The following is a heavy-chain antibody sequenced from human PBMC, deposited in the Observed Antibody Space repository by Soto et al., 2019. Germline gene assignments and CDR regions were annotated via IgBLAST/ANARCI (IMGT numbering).Heavy chain of an antibody. CDR1: GFPFSNYA. J-gene: IGHJ4*02. CDR2: ISGSGGST. Sequence: PGGSLRLSCAASGFPFSNYAMSWVRQAPGKGLEWVSSISGSGGSTYYADSVKGRFTISRDNSKNTLSMQMNSLRAEDTAVYYCVKGGLYYYDSSGYDWGQGTLVTVSS. CDR3: VKGGLYYYDSSGYD. V-gene: IGHV3-23*01. D-gene: IGHD3-22*01.